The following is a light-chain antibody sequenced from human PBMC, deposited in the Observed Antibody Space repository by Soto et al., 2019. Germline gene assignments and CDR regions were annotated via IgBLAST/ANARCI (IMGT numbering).Light chain of an antibody. J-gene: IGKJ1*01. CDR2: DAS. CDR3: QQYNSYLWT. CDR1: QSISSW. Sequence: DIQMTQSPSTLSASVGDRVTITCRASQSISSWLAWYQQKPGKAPKLLIYDASSLESGVPSRFSGSVSGTEFTLTISSLHPDDFATYYCQQYNSYLWTVGQGPKVEIK. V-gene: IGKV1-5*01.